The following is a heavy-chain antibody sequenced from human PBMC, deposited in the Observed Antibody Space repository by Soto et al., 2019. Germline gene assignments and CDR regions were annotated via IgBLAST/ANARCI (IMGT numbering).Heavy chain of an antibody. CDR3: AKDRMPVSGTLFDF. CDR2: ISSVGGAT. Sequence: PGGSLRLSCAASGFTFSNFAMSWVRQAPGEVLEWVSGISSVGGATNYADSVKGRFTISRDNSKNTVYLQMNSLRGEDTAVYYCAKDRMPVSGTLFDFWGQGILVTVSS. V-gene: IGHV3-23*01. J-gene: IGHJ4*02. D-gene: IGHD6-19*01. CDR1: GFTFSNFA.